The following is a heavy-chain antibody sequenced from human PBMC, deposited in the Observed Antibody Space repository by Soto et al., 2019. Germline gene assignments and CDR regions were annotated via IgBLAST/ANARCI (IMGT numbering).Heavy chain of an antibody. CDR2: IYPGDSDT. D-gene: IGHD3-16*02. CDR3: ARRYSSSWNHMDPYKAIHLGELSLVAFDI. CDR1: GYRFTSYW. J-gene: IGHJ3*02. V-gene: IGHV5-51*01. Sequence: GESLKISCKGSGYRFTSYWIGWVRQMPGKGLEWMGIIYPGDSDTRYSPSFQGQVTISADKSISTAYLQWSSLKASDTAMYYCARRYSSSWNHMDPYKAIHLGELSLVAFDIWGQGTMVTVSS.